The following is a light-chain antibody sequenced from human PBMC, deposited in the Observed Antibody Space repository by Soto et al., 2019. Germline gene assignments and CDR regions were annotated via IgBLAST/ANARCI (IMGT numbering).Light chain of an antibody. V-gene: IGKV1-39*01. CDR2: AAS. CDR3: QQSYSTHSIT. Sequence: DIQITQSPSSLSASVGDRVTITCRASQSISSYLNWYQQKPGKAPKLMIYAASSLQSGVPSRFSGSGSGTDFTLTISSLQPEDFANYYCQQSYSTHSITFGQGTRLEIK. CDR1: QSISSY. J-gene: IGKJ5*01.